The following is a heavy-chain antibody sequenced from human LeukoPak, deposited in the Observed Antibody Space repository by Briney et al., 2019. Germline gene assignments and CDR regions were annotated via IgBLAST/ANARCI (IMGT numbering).Heavy chain of an antibody. D-gene: IGHD6-19*01. CDR2: IYYSGST. CDR1: GGSISSSSYY. V-gene: IGHV4-39*07. J-gene: IGHJ3*02. CDR3: ASNSGWASGGAFDI. Sequence: PSETLPLTCTVSGGSISSSSYYWGWIRQPPGKGLEWIGSIYYSGSTYYNPSLKSRVTISVDTSKNQFSLKLSSVTAADTAVYYCASNSGWASGGAFDIWGQGTMVTVSS.